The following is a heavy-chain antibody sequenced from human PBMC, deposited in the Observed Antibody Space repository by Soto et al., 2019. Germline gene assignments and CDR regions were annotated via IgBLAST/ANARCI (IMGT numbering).Heavy chain of an antibody. CDR2: IYHSGST. V-gene: IGHV4-4*02. Sequence: QVQLQESRPGLVKPSGTLSLTCVVSDDSISSRNWWIWVRQPPGKGLEFVGEIYHSGSTNYNPSLKSRVTISGDRSKNQLSLKLRSVSAADTAGYYCAIARTAGEGFGYSYGMDVWGQGTTVAFSS. CDR3: AIARTAGEGFGYSYGMDV. D-gene: IGHD3-10*01. CDR1: DDSISSRNW. J-gene: IGHJ6*02.